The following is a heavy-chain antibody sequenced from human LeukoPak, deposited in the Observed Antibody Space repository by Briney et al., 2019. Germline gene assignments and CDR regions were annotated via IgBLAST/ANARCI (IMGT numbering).Heavy chain of an antibody. D-gene: IGHD3-10*01. CDR3: ARGYYGSGSYYMDYFDY. Sequence: ASVKVSCKASGYTFTSYDINWVRQATGQGLEWMGWMNPNSSNTGYAQKFQGRVTMTRNTSISTAYMELSSLRSEDTAVYYCARGYYGSGSYYMDYFDYWGQGTLVTVSS. CDR2: MNPNSSNT. J-gene: IGHJ4*02. V-gene: IGHV1-8*01. CDR1: GYTFTSYD.